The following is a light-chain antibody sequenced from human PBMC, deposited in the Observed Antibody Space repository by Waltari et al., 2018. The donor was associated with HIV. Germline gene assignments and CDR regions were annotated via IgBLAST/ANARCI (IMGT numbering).Light chain of an antibody. V-gene: IGLV2-14*01. CDR1: SSDIGDYNY. CDR2: EVS. Sequence: HSALTQPASVSGSPGQSITISCTGTSSDIGDYNYVSWYQQRSGKGPKLIIYEVSTRSAGVSLRFPGSKSGNTASLTVSGLQLEDEGDYYCSSYSGSDTLVVFGGGTKLTVL. J-gene: IGLJ2*01. CDR3: SSYSGSDTLVV.